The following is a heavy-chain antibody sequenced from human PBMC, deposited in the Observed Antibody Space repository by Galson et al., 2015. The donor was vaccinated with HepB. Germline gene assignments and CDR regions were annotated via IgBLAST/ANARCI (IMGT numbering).Heavy chain of an antibody. CDR1: GFNFGDYA. CDR2: IRSETYGGTT. V-gene: IGHV3-49*04. CDR3: THDSSGYNHIRYFDY. D-gene: IGHD3-22*01. Sequence: SLRLSCAASGFNFGDYAMSWVRQAPGKGLEWVGFIRSETYGGTTEFAASVKGRFSISRDDSKSIAYLQMNSLKTEDTAVYYCTHDSSGYNHIRYFDYWGQGTLVTVSS. J-gene: IGHJ4*02.